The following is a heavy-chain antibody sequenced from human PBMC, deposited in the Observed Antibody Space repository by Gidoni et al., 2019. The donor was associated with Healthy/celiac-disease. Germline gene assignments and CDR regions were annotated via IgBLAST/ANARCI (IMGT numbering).Heavy chain of an antibody. V-gene: IGHV3-48*03. CDR1: GFTCSSYE. J-gene: IGHJ3*02. Sequence: EVQLVDSGGGLVQPGGSLRLSCAASGFTCSSYEMTWVRKAPGKGLGWVSYISISGSSIYYADSVKGRFTISRDNAKNSLYLQMNSLRAEDTAVYYCARDRGYDFWSGYLTHDAFDIWGQGTMVTVSS. D-gene: IGHD3-3*01. CDR2: ISISGSSI. CDR3: ARDRGYDFWSGYLTHDAFDI.